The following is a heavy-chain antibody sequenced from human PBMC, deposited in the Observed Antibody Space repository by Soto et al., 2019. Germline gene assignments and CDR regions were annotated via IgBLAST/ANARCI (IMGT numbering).Heavy chain of an antibody. V-gene: IGHV4-59*08. J-gene: IGHJ4*02. Sequence: QVQLQESGPGLVKPSETLSLTCTVSGGSISNYYWSWIRQPPGKGLEWIGYISYTGSTNYHPSLKSRVTISLDTSKNQFSRRLSSVTVADTAVYYCASINMVRGVIRFDYWGQGTLVTVSS. CDR3: ASINMVRGVIRFDY. CDR2: ISYTGST. CDR1: GGSISNYY. D-gene: IGHD3-10*01.